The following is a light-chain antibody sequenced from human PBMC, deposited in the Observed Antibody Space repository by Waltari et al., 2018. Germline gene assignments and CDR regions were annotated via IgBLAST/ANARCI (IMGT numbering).Light chain of an antibody. Sequence: EIVLTQSPGTLSLSPGESATLSCTTSQTVRTTYLAWYQQKPGQPPTLLIYGASSRATGIPDRFSGSGSGTDFSLTISSLEPEDFAGYYCQQYDISPLTFGGGTKVETK. J-gene: IGKJ4*01. V-gene: IGKV3-20*01. CDR2: GAS. CDR3: QQYDISPLT. CDR1: QTVRTTY.